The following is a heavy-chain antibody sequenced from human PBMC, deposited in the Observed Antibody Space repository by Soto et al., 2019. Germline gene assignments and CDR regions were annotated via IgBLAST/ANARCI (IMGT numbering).Heavy chain of an antibody. CDR3: ARGWCSGGSCLLINYYYKDV. CDR2: INHSGST. CDR1: GGSFSGYY. D-gene: IGHD2-15*01. J-gene: IGHJ6*03. V-gene: IGHV4-34*01. Sequence: PSETLSLTCAVYGGSFSGYYWSWIRQPPGKGLEWIGEINHSGSTNYNPSLKSRVTISVDTSKNQFSLKLSSVTAADTAVYYCARGWCSGGSCLLINYYYKDVWGKGTTVPVS.